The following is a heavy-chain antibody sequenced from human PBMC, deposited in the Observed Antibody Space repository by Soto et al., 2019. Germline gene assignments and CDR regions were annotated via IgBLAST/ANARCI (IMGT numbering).Heavy chain of an antibody. CDR3: ARASMVRGVNNAFDI. Sequence: ASVKVSCKASGYTFTGYYMHWVRQAPGQGLEWMGWINPNSGGTNYAQKFQGWVTMTRDTSISTAYMELSRLRSDDTAMYYCARASMVRGVNNAFDIWGQGTMVTVSS. J-gene: IGHJ3*02. CDR2: INPNSGGT. D-gene: IGHD3-10*01. V-gene: IGHV1-2*04. CDR1: GYTFTGYY.